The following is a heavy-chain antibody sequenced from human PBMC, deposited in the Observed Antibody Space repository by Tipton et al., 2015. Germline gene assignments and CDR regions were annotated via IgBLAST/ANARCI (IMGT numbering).Heavy chain of an antibody. CDR3: ARTVGAPLDAFYI. CDR2: ISAYNGNT. J-gene: IGHJ3*02. Sequence: QLVQSGAEVKKPGASVKVSCKASGYTFTSHDINWVRQARGQGLEWMGWISAYNGNTNYAQRLQGRVTMTTDTSTSPAYMELRSRRSDDTAVYYCARTVGAPLDAFYIWGQGTMVSVSS. D-gene: IGHD1-26*01. CDR1: GYTFTSHD. V-gene: IGHV1-18*01.